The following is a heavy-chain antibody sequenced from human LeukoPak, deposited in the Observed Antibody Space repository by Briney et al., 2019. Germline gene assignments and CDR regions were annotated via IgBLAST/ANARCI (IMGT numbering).Heavy chain of an antibody. CDR1: GYTFTGYY. CDR3: ARDFEWEIPGFDY. J-gene: IGHJ4*02. CDR2: INPNSGGT. D-gene: IGHD1-26*01. V-gene: IGHV1-2*02. Sequence: ASVKVSLKASGYTFTGYYMDRVRQAPAQGLEWMGWINPNSGGTNYAQKFQGRVTMTRDTSISTAYMELSRLRSDDTAVYYCARDFEWEIPGFDYWGQGTLVTVSS.